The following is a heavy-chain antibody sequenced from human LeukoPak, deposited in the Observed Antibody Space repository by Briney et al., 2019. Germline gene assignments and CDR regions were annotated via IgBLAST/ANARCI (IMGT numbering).Heavy chain of an antibody. CDR1: GFTFSSYW. Sequence: GGSLRLSCAASGFTFSSYWMHWVRQAPGKGLVWVSRINSDGSSTNYADSVKGRFTISRDNSKNSLYMQVNSLRTEDTALYYCAKERFRDSGYDSSFEYWGQGTLVTVSS. CDR2: INSDGSST. V-gene: IGHV3-74*01. CDR3: AKERFRDSGYDSSFEY. D-gene: IGHD5-12*01. J-gene: IGHJ4*02.